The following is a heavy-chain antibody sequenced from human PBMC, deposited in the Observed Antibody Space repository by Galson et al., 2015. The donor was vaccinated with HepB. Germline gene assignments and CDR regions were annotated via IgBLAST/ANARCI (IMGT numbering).Heavy chain of an antibody. CDR2: ISSSSSTI. CDR1: GFTFSSYR. D-gene: IGHD2-2*01. V-gene: IGHV3-48*01. Sequence: SLRLSCAASGFTFSSYRMNWVRQAPGKGLEWVSYISSSSSTIYYADSVKGRFTISRDNAKNSLYLQMNSLRAEDTAVYYCARGGKLPGTDGYCSSTSCSNYFDYWGQGTLVTVSS. CDR3: ARGGKLPGTDGYCSSTSCSNYFDY. J-gene: IGHJ4*02.